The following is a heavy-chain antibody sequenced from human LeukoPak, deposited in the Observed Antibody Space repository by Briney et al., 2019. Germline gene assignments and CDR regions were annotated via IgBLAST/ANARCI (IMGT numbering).Heavy chain of an antibody. D-gene: IGHD2-15*01. CDR1: GYTLTELS. CDR3: ARAGYCSGGSCYPYYYYYYMDV. J-gene: IGHJ6*03. Sequence: GASVKVSCKVSGYTLTELSMHWVRQAPGKGLEWMGGFDPEDGETIYAQKFQGRVTMTEDTSTDTAYMELSSLRSDDTAVYYCARAGYCSGGSCYPYYYYYYMDVWGKGTTVTVSS. CDR2: FDPEDGET. V-gene: IGHV1-24*01.